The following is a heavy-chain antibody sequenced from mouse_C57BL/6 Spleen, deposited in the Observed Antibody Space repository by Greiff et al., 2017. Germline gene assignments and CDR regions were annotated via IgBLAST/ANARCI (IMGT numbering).Heavy chain of an antibody. CDR1: GYTFTSYW. J-gene: IGHJ4*01. Sequence: QVQLQQPGTELVKPGASVKLSCKASGYTFTSYWMHWVKQRPGQGLEWIGNINPSNGGTNYNEKFKSKATLTVDKSSSTAYMQLSILTSEDSAVYYCARYNYDYRYAMDYWGQGTSVTVSS. CDR2: INPSNGGT. V-gene: IGHV1-53*01. D-gene: IGHD2-4*01. CDR3: ARYNYDYRYAMDY.